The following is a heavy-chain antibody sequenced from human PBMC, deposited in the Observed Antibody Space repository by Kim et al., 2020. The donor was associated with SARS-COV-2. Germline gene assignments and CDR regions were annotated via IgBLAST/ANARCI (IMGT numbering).Heavy chain of an antibody. V-gene: IGHV3-33*01. Sequence: GGSLRLSCAASGFTFSSYGMHWVRQAPGKGLEWVAVIWYDGSNKYYADSVKGRFSISRDNSKNTLYLQMNSLRAEDTAVYYCARDTPLPGIAVAGRGGYYYYYGMDVWGQGTTVTVSS. CDR2: IWYDGSNK. CDR3: ARDTPLPGIAVAGRGGYYYYYGMDV. D-gene: IGHD6-19*01. J-gene: IGHJ6*02. CDR1: GFTFSSYG.